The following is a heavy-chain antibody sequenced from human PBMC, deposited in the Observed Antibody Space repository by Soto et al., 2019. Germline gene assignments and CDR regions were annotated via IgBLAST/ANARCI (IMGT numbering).Heavy chain of an antibody. CDR2: ISFDGRNE. CDR3: ATDGVVTTTFRFYYF. V-gene: IGHV3-30*04. D-gene: IGHD1-1*01. CDR1: GFGFGDYA. Sequence: QGQLVESGGGVVQPGRSLRLSCAASGFGFGDYALHWVRQAPGKGLEWVAAISFDGRNEDYANSVKGRFTISRDNSRETLFLQLNSLRTEDTAIYYCATDGVVTTTFRFYYF. J-gene: IGHJ4*01.